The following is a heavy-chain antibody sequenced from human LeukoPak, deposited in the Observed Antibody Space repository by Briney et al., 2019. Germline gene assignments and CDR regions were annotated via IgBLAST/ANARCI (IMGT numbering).Heavy chain of an antibody. CDR1: GYTFTNYG. CDR2: INTYSGNS. V-gene: IGHV1-18*01. Sequence: ASAKVSCKASGYTFTNYGVSWVRQAPGQGLEWMGWINTYSGNSNYAQRIQGRVIMTADTSTSTAYMELRSLSSGDTAVYYCARGGPDTVARTYYFDYWGQGTLVTVSS. J-gene: IGHJ4*02. CDR3: ARGGPDTVARTYYFDY. D-gene: IGHD4-23*01.